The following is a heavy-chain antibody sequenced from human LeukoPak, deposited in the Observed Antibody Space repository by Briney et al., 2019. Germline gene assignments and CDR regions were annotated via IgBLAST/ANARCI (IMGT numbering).Heavy chain of an antibody. CDR1: GGSISGSGYY. V-gene: IGHV4-39*01. J-gene: IGHJ4*02. Sequence: SETLSLTCSVSGGSISGSGYYWARIRQPPGKGLEWIGSIYYTGSTHYNSSLKSRVTMSVDTSKNQFSLKLSSVTAADTAVYYCASPLGGFDNWGQGTLVTVSS. CDR3: ASPLGGFDN. CDR2: IYYTGST. D-gene: IGHD3-16*01.